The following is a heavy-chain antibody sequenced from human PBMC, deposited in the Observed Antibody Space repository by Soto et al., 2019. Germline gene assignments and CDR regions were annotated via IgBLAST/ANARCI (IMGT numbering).Heavy chain of an antibody. V-gene: IGHV1-46*01. Sequence: ASVKVSCKASGYTFTSYYMHWVRQAPGQGLERMGIINPSGGSTSYAQKFQGRVTMTRDTSTSTVYMELSSLRSEDTAVYYCARDRVRDGYNYYFDYWGQGTLVTVS. CDR3: ARDRVRDGYNYYFDY. J-gene: IGHJ4*02. CDR2: INPSGGST. D-gene: IGHD5-12*01. CDR1: GYTFTSYY.